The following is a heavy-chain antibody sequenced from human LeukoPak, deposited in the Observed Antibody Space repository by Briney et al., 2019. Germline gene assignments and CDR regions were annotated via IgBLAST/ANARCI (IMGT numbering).Heavy chain of an antibody. Sequence: ASVKVSCKASGYTFSNSDINWVRQATGQGLEWMGWMNPSNGNTAYAQKFQGRVTLTRDTSISTAYMEVSSLRSDDTALCYCARSLRADYYGSGSYYKDYFDYWGQGTLVTVSS. CDR1: GYTFSNSD. J-gene: IGHJ4*02. CDR3: ARSLRADYYGSGSYYKDYFDY. D-gene: IGHD3-10*01. V-gene: IGHV1-8*03. CDR2: MNPSNGNT.